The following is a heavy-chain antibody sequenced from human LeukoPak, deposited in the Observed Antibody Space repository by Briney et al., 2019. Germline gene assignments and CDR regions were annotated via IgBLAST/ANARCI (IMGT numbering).Heavy chain of an antibody. D-gene: IGHD1-26*01. CDR3: ARAAGGSYYAPFDY. CDR1: GYTFTGYY. J-gene: IGHJ4*02. Sequence: ASVKVSCKASGYTFTGYYMHWVRQAPGQGLEWMGWINPNSGGTNYAQKFLGRVTMTRDTSISTAYMELSRPRSDDTAVYYCARAAGGSYYAPFDYWGQGTLVTVSS. CDR2: INPNSGGT. V-gene: IGHV1-2*02.